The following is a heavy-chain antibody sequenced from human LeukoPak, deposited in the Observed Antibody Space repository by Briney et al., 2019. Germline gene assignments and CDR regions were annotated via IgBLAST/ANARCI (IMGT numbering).Heavy chain of an antibody. V-gene: IGHV3-23*01. Sequence: GGSLRLSCAASGFSFSTYAMSWVRQAPGKGLEGVSTISGSGGSTFYAESVKGRFTISRDNSKNTLYLQVNSLRVEDTAIYYCATTSRTIGYWGQGTLVTVSS. CDR1: GFSFSTYA. CDR3: ATTSRTIGY. CDR2: ISGSGGST. J-gene: IGHJ4*02. D-gene: IGHD1-14*01.